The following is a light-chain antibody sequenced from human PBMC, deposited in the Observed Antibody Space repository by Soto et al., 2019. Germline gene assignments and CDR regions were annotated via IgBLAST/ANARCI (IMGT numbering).Light chain of an antibody. CDR1: QGISQGISTY. V-gene: IGKV1-9*01. CDR3: QQLNTSPFS. CDR2: DAS. Sequence: DSQLTQSPSFLSASVGDRVTITCRASQGISQGISTYLAWYQHKPGKAPKILIYDASTLQRGVPSRFIGSGSGTEFTLTIRSLQPEDFATCYCQQLNTSPFSFGGGTKVEI. J-gene: IGKJ4*01.